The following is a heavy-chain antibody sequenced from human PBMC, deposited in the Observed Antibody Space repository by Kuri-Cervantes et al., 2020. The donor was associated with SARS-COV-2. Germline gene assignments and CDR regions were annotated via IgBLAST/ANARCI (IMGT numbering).Heavy chain of an antibody. Sequence: GESLKISCAASGFTFNTYAMSWVRQAPGKGLEWVSGISGSGGSTYYADSVKGRFIISRDNSKNTLYLQMNSLRAEDTAVYYCAKDLFDYRNGYWGQGTLATVSS. D-gene: IGHD4-11*01. V-gene: IGHV3-23*01. CDR3: AKDLFDYRNGY. CDR2: ISGSGGST. CDR1: GFTFNTYA. J-gene: IGHJ4*02.